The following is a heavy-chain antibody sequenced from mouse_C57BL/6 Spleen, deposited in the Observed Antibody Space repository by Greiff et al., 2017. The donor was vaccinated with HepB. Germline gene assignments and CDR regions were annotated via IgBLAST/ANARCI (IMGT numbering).Heavy chain of an antibody. CDR1: GFTFSDYG. V-gene: IGHV5-17*01. J-gene: IGHJ3*01. D-gene: IGHD2-4*01. Sequence: DVQLQESGGGLVKPGGSLKLSCAASGFTFSDYGMHWVRQAPEKGLEWVAYISSGSSTIYYADTVKGRFTISRDNAKNTLFLQMTSLRSEDTAMYYCLYYDYDGAPYWGQGTLVTVSA. CDR2: ISSGSSTI. CDR3: LYYDYDGAPY.